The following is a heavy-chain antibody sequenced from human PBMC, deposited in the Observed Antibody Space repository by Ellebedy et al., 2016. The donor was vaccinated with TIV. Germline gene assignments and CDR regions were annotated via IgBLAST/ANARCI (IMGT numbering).Heavy chain of an antibody. CDR2: ISAHNGMT. V-gene: IGHV1-18*04. CDR3: ARDSGIASTGTDHYGLDV. Sequence: AASVKASCKASGYTFNRYGISWVRQAPGQGLEWMGWISAHNGMTDYAQKLQARVTMTTDTPTSTAYMELRSLGSDDTAVYYCARDSGIASTGTDHYGLDVWGQGTTVTVSS. J-gene: IGHJ6*02. CDR1: GYTFNRYG. D-gene: IGHD3-10*01.